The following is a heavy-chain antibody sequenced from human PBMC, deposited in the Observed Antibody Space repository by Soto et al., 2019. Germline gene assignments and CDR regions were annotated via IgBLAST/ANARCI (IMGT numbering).Heavy chain of an antibody. J-gene: IGHJ4*02. CDR3: ARESSDWSAVDY. Sequence: EVQLVESGGGLVQPGGSLRLSCAASGFTFSRYDMHWVRQGTGKGLEWVSGIDTTGAPYYSGSVKGRFTISRENAKNSLCLEMDSLRPGDTAVYYCARESSDWSAVDYWGQGTLVTVSS. D-gene: IGHD6-19*01. CDR1: GFTFSRYD. V-gene: IGHV3-13*05. CDR2: IDTTGAP.